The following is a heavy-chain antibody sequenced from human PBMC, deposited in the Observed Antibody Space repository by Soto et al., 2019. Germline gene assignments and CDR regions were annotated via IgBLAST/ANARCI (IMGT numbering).Heavy chain of an antibody. J-gene: IGHJ4*02. D-gene: IGHD5-12*01. Sequence: ASVKVSCKVSGYTLTELSMHCVLQAPGKGLEWMGGLDPEDGETIYAQKFQGRVTMTEDTSTDTAYMELSSLRSEDTAVYYCATGLAATMSFDYWGQGTLVTVSS. V-gene: IGHV1-24*01. CDR3: ATGLAATMSFDY. CDR2: LDPEDGET. CDR1: GYTLTELS.